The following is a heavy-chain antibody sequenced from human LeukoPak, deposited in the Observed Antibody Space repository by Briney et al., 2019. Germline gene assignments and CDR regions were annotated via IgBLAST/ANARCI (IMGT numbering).Heavy chain of an antibody. J-gene: IGHJ4*02. Sequence: ASVKVSCKASGYTFTNYGINWVRQAPGQGLEWMGWISTYNANTNYAQKLQGRVTMTTDTSTSTAYMELRSLRSDDTVVYFCARDQGYCSSSSCHEVYQFDYWGQGTLVTVSS. CDR2: ISTYNANT. D-gene: IGHD2-2*01. CDR1: GYTFTNYG. CDR3: ARDQGYCSSSSCHEVYQFDY. V-gene: IGHV1-18*01.